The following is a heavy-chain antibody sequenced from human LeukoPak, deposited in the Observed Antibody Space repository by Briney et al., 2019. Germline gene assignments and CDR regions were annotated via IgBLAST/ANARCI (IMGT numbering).Heavy chain of an antibody. V-gene: IGHV3-23*01. J-gene: IGHJ5*02. Sequence: GGSLRLSCAASGFTFSSYAMSWVRQAPGKGLEWVSAISGSGGSTYYADSVKGRFTISRDNSKNTLYLQMNSLRAEDTAVYYCAKDPYGGNSEDGFDPWGQGTLVTVSS. CDR2: ISGSGGST. D-gene: IGHD4-23*01. CDR3: AKDPYGGNSEDGFDP. CDR1: GFTFSSYA.